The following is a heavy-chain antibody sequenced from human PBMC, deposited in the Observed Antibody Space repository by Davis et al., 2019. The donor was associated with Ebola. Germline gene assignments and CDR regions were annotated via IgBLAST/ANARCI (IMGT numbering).Heavy chain of an antibody. Sequence: SVKVSCKASGGTFSSYAISWVRQAPGQGLEWMGGIIPIFGTANYAQKFQGRVTITADKSTSTAYMELSSLRSEDTAVYYCASYSRDGYNHADYWGQGTLVTVSS. J-gene: IGHJ4*02. D-gene: IGHD5-24*01. CDR2: IIPIFGTA. CDR3: ASYSRDGYNHADY. V-gene: IGHV1-69*06. CDR1: GGTFSSYA.